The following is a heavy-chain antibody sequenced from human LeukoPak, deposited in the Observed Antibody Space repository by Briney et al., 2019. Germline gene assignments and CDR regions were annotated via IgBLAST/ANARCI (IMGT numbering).Heavy chain of an antibody. CDR2: IHYSGST. CDR1: GGSISSGGYY. Sequence: TASETLSLTCTVSGGSISSGGYYWSWIRQPPGKGLDCIGYIHYSGSTFYNPSLKSRVTMSVDTSKNQFSLKLSSVTAADTAVYYCAREGSNSAWLDPWGQGTLVTVSS. CDR3: AREGSNSAWLDP. J-gene: IGHJ5*02. V-gene: IGHV4-30-4*08. D-gene: IGHD2-21*01.